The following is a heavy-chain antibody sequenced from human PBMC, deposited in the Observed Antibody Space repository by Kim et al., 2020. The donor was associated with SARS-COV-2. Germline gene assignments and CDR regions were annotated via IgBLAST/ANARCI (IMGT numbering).Heavy chain of an antibody. CDR2: ISSISRSI. CDR1: GFRFSNYE. Sequence: GGSLRLSCAASGFRFSNYEMNWVRQTPGKGLEWISYISSISRSIYDADSVRGRFTISRDNAKNSLYLQMNSLRAEDTAVYYCATPASTDGWYFDYWGRGTLVTVSS. CDR3: ATPASTDGWYFDY. D-gene: IGHD6-19*01. V-gene: IGHV3-48*03. J-gene: IGHJ4*02.